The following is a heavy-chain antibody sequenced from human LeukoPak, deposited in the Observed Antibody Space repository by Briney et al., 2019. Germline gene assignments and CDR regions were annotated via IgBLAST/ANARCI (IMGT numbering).Heavy chain of an antibody. CDR3: ARGHDYSNYVSAY. D-gene: IGHD4-11*01. CDR2: MNPNSGNT. Sequence: ASVKVSCKASGYTFTSYDINWVRQATGQGLEWMGWMNPNSGNTGYAQKFQGRVTITRNTSISTAYMELSSLRSEDTAVYYCARGHDYSNYVSAYWGQGTLVTVSS. CDR1: GYTFTSYD. V-gene: IGHV1-8*03. J-gene: IGHJ4*02.